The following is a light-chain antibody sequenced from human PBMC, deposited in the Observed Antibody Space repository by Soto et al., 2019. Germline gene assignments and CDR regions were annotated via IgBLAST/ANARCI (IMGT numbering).Light chain of an antibody. Sequence: EIVMTQSPATLSLSPGERATLSCRASQSVGKYLVWYQQKPGQAPRLLIYDASNRATGIPARFSGSGSGTEFTLTISSLQPDDFATYYCQQYNSYSWTFGQGTKVDIK. CDR2: DAS. CDR1: QSVGKY. V-gene: IGKV3D-15*01. J-gene: IGKJ1*01. CDR3: QQYNSYSWT.